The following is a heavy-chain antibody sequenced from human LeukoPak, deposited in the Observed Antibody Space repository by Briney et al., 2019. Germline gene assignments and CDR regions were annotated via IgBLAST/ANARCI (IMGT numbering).Heavy chain of an antibody. Sequence: SQTLSLTCTVSGGSVSSGSHYWSWIRQPPGKGLEWIGSIYHSGSTYYNPSLKSRVTISVDTSKNQFSLKLSSVTAADTAVYYCARQAYCSSTSCSETDAFDIWGQGTMVTVSS. CDR2: IYHSGST. V-gene: IGHV4-39*01. J-gene: IGHJ3*02. D-gene: IGHD2-2*01. CDR3: ARQAYCSSTSCSETDAFDI. CDR1: GGSVSSGSHY.